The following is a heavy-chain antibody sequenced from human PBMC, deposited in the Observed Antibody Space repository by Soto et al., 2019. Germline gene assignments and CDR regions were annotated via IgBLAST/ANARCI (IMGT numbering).Heavy chain of an antibody. J-gene: IGHJ6*03. D-gene: IGHD4-17*01. CDR3: ARDGENDYGDYDGSPYYYYYYMDF. Sequence: GGSLRLSCAASGFTFISYSMNWVLQAPWKGLEWVSYISSSSSTIYYADSVKGRFTISRDNAKNSLYLQMNSLRAEDTAVYYCARDGENDYGDYDGSPYYYYYYMDFWGKGTTVTVSS. V-gene: IGHV3-48*01. CDR2: ISSSSSTI. CDR1: GFTFISYS.